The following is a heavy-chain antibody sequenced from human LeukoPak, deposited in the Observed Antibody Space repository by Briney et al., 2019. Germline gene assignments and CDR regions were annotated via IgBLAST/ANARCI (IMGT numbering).Heavy chain of an antibody. D-gene: IGHD6-19*01. CDR2: IWYDGSNK. CDR3: ARDGTGSNSGWYIH. Sequence: GRSLRLSCAASGFTFSSHGMHWVRQAPRKGLEWVAVIWYDGSNKYYADSVKGRFTISRDNSKNTLYLQMNSLRAEDTAVYYCARDGTGSNSGWYIHWGQGTLVTVSS. V-gene: IGHV3-33*01. J-gene: IGHJ4*02. CDR1: GFTFSSHG.